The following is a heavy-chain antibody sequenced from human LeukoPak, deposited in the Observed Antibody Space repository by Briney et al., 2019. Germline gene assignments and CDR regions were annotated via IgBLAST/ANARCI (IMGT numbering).Heavy chain of an antibody. CDR3: AKDGGYDSSGYPNAFDY. CDR1: GFTFSSYG. Sequence: GGSLRLSCAVSGFTFSSYGMHWVRQAPGKGLEWVAFIRYDGSNKYYADSVKGRFTISRDNSKNTLYQQMNSLRAEDTAVYYCAKDGGYDSSGYPNAFDYWGQGTLVTVSS. J-gene: IGHJ4*02. CDR2: IRYDGSNK. D-gene: IGHD3-22*01. V-gene: IGHV3-30*02.